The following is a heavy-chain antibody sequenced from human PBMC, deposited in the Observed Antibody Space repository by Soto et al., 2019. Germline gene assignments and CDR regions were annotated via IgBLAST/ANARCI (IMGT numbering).Heavy chain of an antibody. D-gene: IGHD3-10*01. Sequence: SETLSLTCAVYGGSFSGYYWSWIRQPPGKGLEWIGEINHSGSTNYNPSLKSRVTISVDTSKNQFSLKLSSVTAADTAVYYCARGRTNFSGSYYYYYYMDVCGKGSTVTVS. CDR1: GGSFSGYY. V-gene: IGHV4-34*01. CDR3: ARGRTNFSGSYYYYYYMDV. CDR2: INHSGST. J-gene: IGHJ6*03.